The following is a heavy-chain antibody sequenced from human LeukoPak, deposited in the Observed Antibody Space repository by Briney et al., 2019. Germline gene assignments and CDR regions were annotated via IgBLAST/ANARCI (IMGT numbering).Heavy chain of an antibody. CDR1: GFTITDYV. CDR3: ARGYSSGWYPY. CDR2: ISVSGDTK. V-gene: IGHV3-23*01. Sequence: GGSLRLSCAVSGFTITDYVMSWVRQPPGKGLEWVSAISVSGDTKYYADSVKGRFIISRDNSRNTLYLQINSLRAEDTALYYCARGYSSGWYPYWGQGTLVTVSS. D-gene: IGHD6-19*01. J-gene: IGHJ4*02.